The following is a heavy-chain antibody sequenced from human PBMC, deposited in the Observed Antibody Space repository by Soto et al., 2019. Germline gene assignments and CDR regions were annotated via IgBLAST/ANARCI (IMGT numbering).Heavy chain of an antibody. D-gene: IGHD2-21*02. CDR1: GYMFSNYD. CDR3: ARPGARYCGGDCYSSH. CDR2: MNPDSDKT. Sequence: ASVKVSCKASGYMFSNYDIIWVRRATGQGLEWMGWMNPDSDKTDYAQKFQGRVTMTGNTSISTAYMELTALTYEDTAIYYCARPGARYCGGDCYSSHWGQGTLVTVSS. V-gene: IGHV1-8*01. J-gene: IGHJ4*02.